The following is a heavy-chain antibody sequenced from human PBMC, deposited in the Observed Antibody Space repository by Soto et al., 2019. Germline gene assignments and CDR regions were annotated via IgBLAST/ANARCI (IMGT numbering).Heavy chain of an antibody. CDR1: GGPTSSYY. Sequence: SETLSLTCTVSGGPTSSYYWSWIRQPPGKGLEWIGYIYYSGSTNYNPSLKSRVTISVDTSKNQFSLKLSSVTAADTAVYYCARERSSSSGWGITTMDVWGQGTTVTVSS. V-gene: IGHV4-59*01. CDR3: ARERSSSSGWGITTMDV. J-gene: IGHJ6*02. CDR2: IYYSGST. D-gene: IGHD6-13*01.